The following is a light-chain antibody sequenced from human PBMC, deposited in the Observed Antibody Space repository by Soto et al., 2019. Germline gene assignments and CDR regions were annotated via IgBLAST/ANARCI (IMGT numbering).Light chain of an antibody. CDR3: QQYNSYSPWK. CDR2: DVS. CDR1: QSISSW. Sequence: DIQMTQSPSTLSASVGDRVTITCRASQSISSWLAWYQQKPGKATNLLIYDVSNLESGVPSRFSGSGSGTEFTLTISRLQADDFATYDCQQYNSYSPWKFGQGTKV. J-gene: IGKJ1*01. V-gene: IGKV1-5*01.